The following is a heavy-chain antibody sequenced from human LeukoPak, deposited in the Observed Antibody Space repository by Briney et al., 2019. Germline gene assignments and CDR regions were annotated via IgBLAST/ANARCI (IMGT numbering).Heavy chain of an antibody. CDR1: GFTFSSYS. J-gene: IGHJ3*01. CDR2: ISSSSSYI. CDR3: ARDRRVGGWGGAFDV. D-gene: IGHD2-21*01. V-gene: IGHV3-21*01. Sequence: GGSLRLSCAASGFTFSSYSMNWVRQAPGKGLEWVSSISSSSSYIYYADSVKGRFTISRDNAKNSLYLQMNSLTTEDTAVYFCARDRRVGGWGGAFDVWGQGTKVTVSS.